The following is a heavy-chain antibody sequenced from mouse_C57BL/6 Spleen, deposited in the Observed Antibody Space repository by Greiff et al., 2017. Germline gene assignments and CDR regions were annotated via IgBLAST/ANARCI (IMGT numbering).Heavy chain of an antibody. CDR3: VREYGSSYWYFDV. CDR1: GFSFNTYA. CDR2: IRSKSNNYAT. Sequence: EVKVEESGGGLVQPKGSLKLSCAASGFSFNTYAMNWVRQAPGKGLEWVARIRSKSNNYATYYADSVKDRFTISRDDSESMLYLQMNNLKTEDTAMYYCVREYGSSYWYFDVWGTGTTVTVSS. J-gene: IGHJ1*03. V-gene: IGHV10-1*01. D-gene: IGHD1-1*01.